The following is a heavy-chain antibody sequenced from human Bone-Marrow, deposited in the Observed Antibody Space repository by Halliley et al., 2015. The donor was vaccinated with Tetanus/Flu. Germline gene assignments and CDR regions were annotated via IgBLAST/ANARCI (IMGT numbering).Heavy chain of an antibody. D-gene: IGHD2-2*01. J-gene: IGHJ4*02. V-gene: IGHV3-53*04. CDR3: ARVLRYAQAFDY. Sequence: LEWVSLIYNPDTTYYADSVKGRFTISRHESKNTLYLQMNSLRAEDTAVYYCARVLRYAQAFDYWGQGTLVTVSS. CDR2: IYNPDTT.